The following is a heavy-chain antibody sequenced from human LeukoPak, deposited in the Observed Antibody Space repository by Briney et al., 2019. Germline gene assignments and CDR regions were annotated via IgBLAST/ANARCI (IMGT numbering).Heavy chain of an antibody. CDR3: ARVWGSYYPFDY. D-gene: IGHD1-26*01. CDR1: GFTFSSYE. J-gene: IGHJ4*02. Sequence: GGSLRLSCAASGFTFSSYEMNWVRQAPGKGLEWVSYISNSGSNIYYADSVKGRFTISRDNAKNSLYLQMNSLRADDTALYYCARVWGSYYPFDYWGQGTLVTVSS. V-gene: IGHV3-48*03. CDR2: ISNSGSNI.